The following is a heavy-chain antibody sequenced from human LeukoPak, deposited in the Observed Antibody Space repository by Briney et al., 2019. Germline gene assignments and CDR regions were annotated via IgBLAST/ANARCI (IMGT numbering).Heavy chain of an antibody. CDR1: GGTFSSYA. CDR2: IIPIFGTA. J-gene: IGHJ3*02. D-gene: IGHD3-22*01. Sequence: GASVKVSCKASGGTFSSYAISWVRQAPGQGLEWMGGIIPIFGTANYAQKFQGRVTITTDESTSTAYMELSSLRSEDTAVYYCARAASSYYDSSGYLYDAFDIWGQGTMVTVSS. CDR3: ARAASSYYDSSGYLYDAFDI. V-gene: IGHV1-69*05.